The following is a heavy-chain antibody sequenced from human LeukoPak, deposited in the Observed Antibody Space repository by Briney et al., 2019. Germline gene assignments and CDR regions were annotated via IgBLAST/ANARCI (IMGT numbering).Heavy chain of an antibody. V-gene: IGHV3-7*01. CDR2: IKHNGGEK. Sequence: GGSLRLSCVASGFTFTDYFMSWVRQAPGKGLEWVASIKHNGGEKYYVDSVKGRLTISRDNAKNSLYLEMSGLRVEDTAVYYCARDRGWRTSGYYLYHFDYWGQGTLVTFAS. D-gene: IGHD3-22*01. J-gene: IGHJ4*02. CDR1: GFTFTDYF. CDR3: ARDRGWRTSGYYLYHFDY.